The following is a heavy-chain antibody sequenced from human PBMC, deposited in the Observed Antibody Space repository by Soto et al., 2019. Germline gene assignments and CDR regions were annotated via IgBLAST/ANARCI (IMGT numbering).Heavy chain of an antibody. CDR1: GGTFSSYT. Sequence: QLQLVQSGAEVREPGSSVKVSCKASGGTFSSYTVIWVRQAPGQGLEWMGGITPTLNIANYAEKFQGRVTITADASTSTVNMHLSSLRSEDTAVYCCARGYYSGSNPSSFDYWGQGTLLAVSS. CDR2: ITPTLNIA. D-gene: IGHD1-26*01. J-gene: IGHJ4*02. V-gene: IGHV1-69*01. CDR3: ARGYYSGSNPSSFDY.